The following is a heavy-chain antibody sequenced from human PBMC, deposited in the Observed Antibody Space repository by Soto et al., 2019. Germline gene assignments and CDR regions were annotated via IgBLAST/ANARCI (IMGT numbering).Heavy chain of an antibody. D-gene: IGHD1-1*01. V-gene: IGHV1-69*02. CDR3: AGAKTGRHYMDV. CDR2: IIPILGIA. CDR1: GGTFSSYT. Sequence: QVQLVQSGAEVKKPGSSVKVSCKASGGTFSSYTISWVRQAPGQGLEWMGRIIPILGIANYAQKFQGRVTITADKSTSTAYMELSSLRSEDTAVYYCAGAKTGRHYMDVWGKGTTVTVSS. J-gene: IGHJ6*03.